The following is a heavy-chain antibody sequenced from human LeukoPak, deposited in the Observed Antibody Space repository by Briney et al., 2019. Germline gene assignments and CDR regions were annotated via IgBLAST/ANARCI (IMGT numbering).Heavy chain of an antibody. CDR3: ASDYYYDSSGYPEGGDAFDI. CDR1: GYTFTGYY. J-gene: IGHJ3*02. V-gene: IGHV1-2*02. CDR2: INPNSGGT. Sequence: ASVKVSCKASGYTFTGYYMHWVRQAPGQGLEWMGWINPNSGGTKYAQKFQGRVTMTRDTSISTAYMELSRLRSDDTAVYYCASDYYYDSSGYPEGGDAFDIWGQGTMVTVSS. D-gene: IGHD3-22*01.